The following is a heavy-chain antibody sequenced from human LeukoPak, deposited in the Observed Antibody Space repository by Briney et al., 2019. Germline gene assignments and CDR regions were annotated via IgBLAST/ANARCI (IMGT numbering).Heavy chain of an antibody. CDR3: ASRPDGGPYLNF. J-gene: IGHJ4*02. CDR1: GGSISSSSYY. Sequence: PSGTLSLTCTVSGGSISSSSYYWGWIRQPPGKGLEWIGSIYYSGSTYYNPSLKSRVTISVDTSKNQFSLKLTSVTAADTAVYYCASRPDGGPYLNFWGQGTLVTVSS. V-gene: IGHV4-39*07. CDR2: IYYSGST. D-gene: IGHD3-16*01.